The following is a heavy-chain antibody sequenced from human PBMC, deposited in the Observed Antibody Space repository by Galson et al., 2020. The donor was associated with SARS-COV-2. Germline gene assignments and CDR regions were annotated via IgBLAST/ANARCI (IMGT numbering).Heavy chain of an antibody. V-gene: IGHV4-59*01. Sequence: SETLSLTCTVSGGSISSYYWSWVRQPPGKGLEWTGYIYYSGTTNYNPSLKSRVTISVDTSKNQFSLKLSSVTAADTAVYYCARGGYYYDRSGLDWGQGILVTVSS. CDR2: IYYSGTT. J-gene: IGHJ4*02. CDR3: ARGGYYYDRSGLD. CDR1: GGSISSYY. D-gene: IGHD3-22*01.